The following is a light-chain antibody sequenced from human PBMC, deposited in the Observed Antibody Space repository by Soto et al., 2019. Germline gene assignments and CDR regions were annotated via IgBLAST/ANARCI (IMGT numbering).Light chain of an antibody. CDR2: AAS. V-gene: IGKV1-27*01. CDR3: QKYNSAPSLT. CDR1: QGISNY. Sequence: DIPMTQSPSSLSASVGDRVTITCRASQGISNYLAWYQQKPGKVPKLLIYAASTLQSGVPSRFSGSGSGTDFTLTISSLQPEDVATYFCQKYNSAPSLTFGGGTKVEI. J-gene: IGKJ4*01.